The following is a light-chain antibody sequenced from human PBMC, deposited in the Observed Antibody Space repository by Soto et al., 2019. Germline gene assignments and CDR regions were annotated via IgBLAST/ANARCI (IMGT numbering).Light chain of an antibody. CDR2: SNS. J-gene: IGLJ1*01. V-gene: IGLV1-44*01. CDR1: NSNIGSHT. Sequence: QSGLTQPPSASGTPGQRVTISCSGSNSNIGSHTVNWYQQLPGTAPKLLIYSNSQRPLGVPVRFSGSKSGTSASLAISGLQSEDEADYYCASWDDNLYVFGLGTKVTVL. CDR3: ASWDDNLYV.